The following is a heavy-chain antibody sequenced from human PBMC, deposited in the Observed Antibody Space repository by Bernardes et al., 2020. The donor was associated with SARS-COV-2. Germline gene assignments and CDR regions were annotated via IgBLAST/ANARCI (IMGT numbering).Heavy chain of an antibody. CDR3: AKDLYYDILTGYLGENWFDP. CDR2: ISGSGGST. J-gene: IGHJ5*02. V-gene: IGHV3-23*01. CDR1: GFTFSSSA. Sequence: VGPLFLSCAASGFTFSSSAMSWVRQAPGKGLEWVSAISGSGGSTYYADSVKGRFTISRDNSKNTLYLQMNSLRAEDTAVYYCAKDLYYDILTGYLGENWFDPWSQGTLVTVSS. D-gene: IGHD3-9*01.